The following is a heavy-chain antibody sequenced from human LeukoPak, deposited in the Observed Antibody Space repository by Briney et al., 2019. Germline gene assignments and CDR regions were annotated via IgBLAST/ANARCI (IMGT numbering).Heavy chain of an antibody. CDR1: GFTFTDYR. J-gene: IGHJ1*01. Sequence: PGGSLRLSCAASGFTFTDYRMSWVRQAPGKGLEWVSGISNTASVTYYADSVKGRFTISRDYSKNTLYLQMNSLRAEDTAVYYCAKVQCCDCTDGQFQHWGQGTLVTVSS. CDR3: AKVQCCDCTDGQFQH. CDR2: ISNTASVT. V-gene: IGHV3-23*01. D-gene: IGHD2-21*02.